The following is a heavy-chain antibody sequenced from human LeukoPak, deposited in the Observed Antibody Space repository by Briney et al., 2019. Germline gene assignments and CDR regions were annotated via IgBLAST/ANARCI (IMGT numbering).Heavy chain of an antibody. D-gene: IGHD2-2*01. CDR1: GFTFSSYA. CDR3: EKEGGDIVVVPAATFDP. CDR2: ISGSGGST. V-gene: IGHV3-23*01. J-gene: IGHJ5*02. Sequence: PGGSLRLSCAASGFTFSSYAMSWVRQAPGKGLEWVSAISGSGGSTYYADSVKGRFTISRDNSKNTLYLQMNSLRAEDTAVYYCEKEGGDIVVVPAATFDPWGQGTLVTVSS.